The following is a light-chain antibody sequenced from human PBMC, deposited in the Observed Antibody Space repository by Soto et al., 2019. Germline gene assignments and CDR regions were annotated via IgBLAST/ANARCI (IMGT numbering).Light chain of an antibody. CDR3: QHRSKWPAGLT. V-gene: IGKV3-11*01. J-gene: IGKJ4*01. CDR2: DST. Sequence: LTQSPDTLSLSPGERAILSCGASQSIDNFLAWYQHKPGHPPRLLIYDSTNRAPGVSARFSATASETHFTLTTTNLQPEDFAVYCCQHRSKWPAGLTFCGGTRIEIK. CDR1: QSIDNF.